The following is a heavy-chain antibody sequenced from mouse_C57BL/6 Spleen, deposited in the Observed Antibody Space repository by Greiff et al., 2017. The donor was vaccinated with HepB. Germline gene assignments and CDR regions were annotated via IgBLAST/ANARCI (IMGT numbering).Heavy chain of an antibody. V-gene: IGHV1-80*01. CDR1: GYAFSSYW. Sequence: QVQLQQSGAELVKPGASVKISCKASGYAFSSYWMNWVKQRPGKGLEWIGQIYPGDGDTNYNGKFKGKATLTADKSSSTAYMQLSSLTSEDSAVYFWARTAGDYYAMDYWGQGTSVTVSS. J-gene: IGHJ4*01. CDR2: IYPGDGDT. CDR3: ARTAGDYYAMDY.